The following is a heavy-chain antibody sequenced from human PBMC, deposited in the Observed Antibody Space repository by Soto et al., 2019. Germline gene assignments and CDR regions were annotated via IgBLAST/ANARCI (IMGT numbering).Heavy chain of an antibody. V-gene: IGHV1-3*01. CDR1: GYTFTSYA. Sequence: QVQLVQSGAEVKKPGASVKVSCKASGYTFTSYAMHLLRQAPGQRLEWMGWINAGNRNTKYSQKFQGRVTITMDTSASTAYLELSSLSTEDTAVYYCARDHYLDSGSGEVWFDSWGQVSLVTVSS. D-gene: IGHD6-13*01. J-gene: IGHJ5*01. CDR3: ARDHYLDSGSGEVWFDS. CDR2: INAGNRNT.